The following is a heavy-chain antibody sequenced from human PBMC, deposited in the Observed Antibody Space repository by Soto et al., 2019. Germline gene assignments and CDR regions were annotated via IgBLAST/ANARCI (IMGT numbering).Heavy chain of an antibody. J-gene: IGHJ6*03. D-gene: IGHD3-3*01. CDR3: ARKYYGTYYYMDV. Sequence: GGSLRLSCAASGFTFSNYNMNWVRQAPGKGLEWVSYISSTSGTMYYAASVKGRFTISRDNAKNSLYLHMNSLRAEDTAVYYCARKYYGTYYYMDVWGKGTTVTVSS. CDR2: ISSTSGTM. V-gene: IGHV3-48*01. CDR1: GFTFSNYN.